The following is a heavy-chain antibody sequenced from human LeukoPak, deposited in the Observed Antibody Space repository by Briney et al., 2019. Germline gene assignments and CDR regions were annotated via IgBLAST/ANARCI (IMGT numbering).Heavy chain of an antibody. CDR2: ISSSGSTI. CDR1: GFTFSDYY. CDR3: AGSRGYSYGHPDYYYGMDV. Sequence: GGSLRLSCAASGFTFSDYYMSWIRQAPGKGLEWGSYISSSGSTIYYADSVKGRFTISRDNAKNSLYLQMNSLRAEDTAVYYCAGSRGYSYGHPDYYYGMDVWGQGTTVTVSS. V-gene: IGHV3-11*01. D-gene: IGHD5-18*01. J-gene: IGHJ6*02.